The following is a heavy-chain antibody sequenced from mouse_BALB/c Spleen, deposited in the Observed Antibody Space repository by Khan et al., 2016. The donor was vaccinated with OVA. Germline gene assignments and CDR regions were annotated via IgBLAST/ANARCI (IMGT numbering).Heavy chain of an antibody. CDR2: IGSGGST. CDR1: GFTFSSHA. J-gene: IGHJ2*01. Sequence: EVELVESGGGLVKPGGSLKLSCAASGFTFSSHAMSWVRQSPEKRLEWVASIGSGGSTYYPDSVKGRFTISRDNARNILYLQMSSLRSEDTAMYYCARVYGSSGVDYWSQGTTLTVSS. V-gene: IGHV5-6-5*01. D-gene: IGHD1-1*01. CDR3: ARVYGSSGVDY.